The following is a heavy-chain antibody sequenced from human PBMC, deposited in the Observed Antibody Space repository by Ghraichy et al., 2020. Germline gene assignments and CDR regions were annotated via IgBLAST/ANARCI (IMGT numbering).Heavy chain of an antibody. CDR2: IYYSGST. V-gene: IGHV4-59*01. J-gene: IGHJ5*02. CDR1: GGSISSYY. CDR3: ASNRRISGWGEGPT. D-gene: IGHD6-19*01. Sequence: SETLSLTCTVSGGSISSYYWSWIRQPPGKGLEWIGYIYYSGSTNYNPSLKSRVTISVDTSKNQFSLKLSSVTAADTAVYYCASNRRISGWGEGPTWGQGTLVTVSS.